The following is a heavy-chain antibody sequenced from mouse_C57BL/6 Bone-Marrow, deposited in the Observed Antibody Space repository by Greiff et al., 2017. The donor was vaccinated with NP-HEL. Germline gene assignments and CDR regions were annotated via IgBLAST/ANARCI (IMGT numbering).Heavy chain of an antibody. CDR2: IYPRSGNT. J-gene: IGHJ3*01. D-gene: IGHD1-1*01. CDR1: GYTFTSYG. CDR3: ARQGYYGAWFAY. Sequence: VQLQQSGAELARPGASVKLSCKASGYTFTSYGISWVKQRTGQGLEWIGEIYPRSGNTYYNEKFKGKATLTADKSSSTAYMELRSLTSEDSAVYFCARQGYYGAWFAYWGQGTLVTVSA. V-gene: IGHV1-81*01.